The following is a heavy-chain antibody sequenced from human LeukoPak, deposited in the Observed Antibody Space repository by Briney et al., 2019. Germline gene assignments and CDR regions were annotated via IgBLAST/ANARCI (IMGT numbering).Heavy chain of an antibody. J-gene: IGHJ3*02. V-gene: IGHV4-59*01. CDR1: GGSISSYY. CDR3: ARESYYDFWSGYSGAFDI. Sequence: SETLSLTCTVSGGSISSYYWSWIRQPPGKGLGWIGYIYYSGSTNYNPSLKSRVTISVDTSKNQFSLKLSSVTAADTAVYYCARESYYDFWSGYSGAFDIWGQGTMVTVSS. D-gene: IGHD3-3*01. CDR2: IYYSGST.